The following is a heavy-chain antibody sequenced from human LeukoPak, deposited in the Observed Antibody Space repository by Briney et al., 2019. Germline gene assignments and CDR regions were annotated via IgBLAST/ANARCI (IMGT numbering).Heavy chain of an antibody. J-gene: IGHJ6*02. V-gene: IGHV3-30*04. D-gene: IGHD5-12*01. CDR1: GFTFNSYA. CDR2: ISYDGSNK. CDR3: ARDLAYELQYGMDV. Sequence: GGSLRRSCAASGFTFNSYAMHWVRQAPGKGLEWVAVISYDGSNKYYADSVKGRFTISRDNSKNTLYLQMNSLRAEDTAVYYCARDLAYELQYGMDVWGQGTTVTVSS.